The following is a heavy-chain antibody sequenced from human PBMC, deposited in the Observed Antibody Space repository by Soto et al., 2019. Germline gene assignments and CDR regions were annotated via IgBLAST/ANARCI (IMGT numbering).Heavy chain of an antibody. CDR3: ARWGTTGGFDL. CDR1: RFRFKSFV. CDR2: TSYDGNNK. Sequence: QVQLVESGGGVVQPGASLRLSCAASRFRFKSFVMHWVRQAPGKGLDWVAFTSYDGNNKDYGDSVKGRFTVSRDNSQNTLHLQMDFLRPEDTARYYCARWGTTGGFDLWGQGTLVSVSS. J-gene: IGHJ4*02. V-gene: IGHV3-30*03. D-gene: IGHD3-16*01.